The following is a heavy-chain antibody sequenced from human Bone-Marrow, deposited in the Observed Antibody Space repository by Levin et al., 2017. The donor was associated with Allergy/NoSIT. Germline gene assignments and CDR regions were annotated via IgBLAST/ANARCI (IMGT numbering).Heavy chain of an antibody. J-gene: IGHJ3*02. CDR3: ARMRDYYDSSGYLLEGFDI. CDR1: SGSVSSGKFY. Sequence: SETLSLTCTVSSGSVSSGKFYWSWIRQSPEKGLEWIGYIYYSGSTHYNPSLKTRVTISGDTSKNQFSLKLSSVTAADTAIYYCARMRDYYDSSGYLLEGFDIWGQGTMVTVSS. D-gene: IGHD3-22*01. CDR2: IYYSGST. V-gene: IGHV4-61*01.